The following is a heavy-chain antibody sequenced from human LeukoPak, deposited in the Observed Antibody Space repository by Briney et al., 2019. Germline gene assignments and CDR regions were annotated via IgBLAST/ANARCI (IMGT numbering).Heavy chain of an antibody. CDR2: INQDGSEK. V-gene: IGHV3-7*01. CDR3: ARVAVAGYDY. J-gene: IGHJ4*02. Sequence: GGSLRLSCAASGFTFRTYWLSWVRQAPAKGLEWVANINQDGSEKYYVDSVRGRFTISRDNAKNSLYVQMNSLRTEDTAVYYCARVAVAGYDYWGQGTLVTVSS. CDR1: GFTFRTYW. D-gene: IGHD6-19*01.